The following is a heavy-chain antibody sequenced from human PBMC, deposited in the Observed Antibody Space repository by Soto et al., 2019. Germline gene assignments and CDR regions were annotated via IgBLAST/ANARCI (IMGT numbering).Heavy chain of an antibody. CDR2: INPSGGST. CDR3: ARGGVWSGYYIHYYYYYMDV. V-gene: IGHV1-46*01. Sequence: GASVKVSCKASGYTFTSYYMHWVRQAPGQGLEWMGIINPSGGSTSYAQKFQGRVTMTRDTSTSTVYMELSSLRSEDTAVYYCARGGVWSGYYIHYYYYYMDVWGKGTTVTVSS. D-gene: IGHD3-3*01. CDR1: GYTFTSYY. J-gene: IGHJ6*03.